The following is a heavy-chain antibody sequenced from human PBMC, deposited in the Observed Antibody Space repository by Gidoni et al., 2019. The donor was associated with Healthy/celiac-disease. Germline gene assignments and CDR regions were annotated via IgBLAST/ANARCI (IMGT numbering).Heavy chain of an antibody. CDR2: ISGSGGST. D-gene: IGHD3-22*01. CDR3: AKFSYYYDSSGYYGASDDAFDI. V-gene: IGHV3-23*01. J-gene: IGHJ3*02. Sequence: EVQLLESGVGLVQPGGSLILSCAASAFTFSSYAMIWVLQAPGKGLEWVSAISGSGGSTYYADSVKGRFTISRDNSKNTLYLQMNSLRDEDTAVYYCAKFSYYYDSSGYYGASDDAFDIWGQGTMVTVSS. CDR1: AFTFSSYA.